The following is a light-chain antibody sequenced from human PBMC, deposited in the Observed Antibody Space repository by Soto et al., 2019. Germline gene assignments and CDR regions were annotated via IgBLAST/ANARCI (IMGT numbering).Light chain of an antibody. CDR1: QSISSW. Sequence: DIQMTQSPSTLSASLGDRVTITCRASQSISSWLAWYQQKPGKAPKLLIYDASSLESGVPSRFSGSGSGTEFTLKISSLQPDDFATYYCQQYNSYARTFGQGTKV. CDR3: QQYNSYART. J-gene: IGKJ1*01. CDR2: DAS. V-gene: IGKV1-5*01.